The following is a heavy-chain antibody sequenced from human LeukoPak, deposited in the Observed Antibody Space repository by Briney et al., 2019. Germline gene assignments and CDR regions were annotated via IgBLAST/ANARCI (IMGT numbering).Heavy chain of an antibody. CDR3: AKDLLAGTIMSAFDI. Sequence: LSLTCGVSGGTFSNFFWNWIRQAPGKGLEWVSYISSSGSTIYYADSVKGRFTISRDNAKNSLYLQMNSLRAEDTAVYYCAKDLLAGTIMSAFDIWGLGTVVTVSS. J-gene: IGHJ3*02. D-gene: IGHD3-10*01. V-gene: IGHV3-11*01. CDR2: ISSSGSTI. CDR1: GGTFSNFF.